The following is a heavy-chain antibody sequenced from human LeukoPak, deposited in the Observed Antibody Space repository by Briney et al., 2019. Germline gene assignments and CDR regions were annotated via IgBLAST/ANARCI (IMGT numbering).Heavy chain of an antibody. J-gene: IGHJ4*02. V-gene: IGHV3-23*01. CDR3: AKEGLYCSGGSCYGPVGY. Sequence: PGGSLRLSCAASGFTFSSYAMSWVRQAPGKGLEWVSAISGSGGSTYYADSVKGRFTISRDNSKNTLYLQMNSLRAEDTAVYYCAKEGLYCSGGSCYGPVGYWGQGTLVTVSS. D-gene: IGHD2-15*01. CDR2: ISGSGGST. CDR1: GFTFSSYA.